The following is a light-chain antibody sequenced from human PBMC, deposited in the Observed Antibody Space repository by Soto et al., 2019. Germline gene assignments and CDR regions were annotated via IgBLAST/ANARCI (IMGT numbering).Light chain of an antibody. CDR3: QYYDSTLSARNV. V-gene: IGLV1-40*01. CDR1: SSNIGAGYD. Sequence: QSVLTQPPSVSGAPGQRVTISCTGSSSNIGAGYDVHWYQQRPGTAPKLLIFGNTNRPSGVPDRFSGSKSGTSASLAITGLQAEDEVDYYCQYYDSTLSARNVFGTGTKVTVL. J-gene: IGLJ1*01. CDR2: GNT.